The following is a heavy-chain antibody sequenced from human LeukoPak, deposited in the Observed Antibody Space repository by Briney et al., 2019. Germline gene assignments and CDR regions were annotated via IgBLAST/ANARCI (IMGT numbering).Heavy chain of an antibody. J-gene: IGHJ6*02. V-gene: IGHV1-3*01. Sequence: ASVKVSCKTSGYAFTDYAIHWVRQAPGQRLEWLGWINAANGNARYSQYFQGRVTITRDISASSAYMEVSNLRSEDTAVYYCARRPSGSYFYGMDVWGQGTTVTVSS. CDR1: GYAFTDYA. CDR2: INAANGNA. CDR3: ARRPSGSYFYGMDV. D-gene: IGHD1-26*01.